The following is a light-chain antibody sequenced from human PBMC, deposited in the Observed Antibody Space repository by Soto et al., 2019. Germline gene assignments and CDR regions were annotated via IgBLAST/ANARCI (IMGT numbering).Light chain of an antibody. CDR3: QQASSFPLT. J-gene: IGKJ4*01. V-gene: IGKV1-12*01. CDR2: SAS. Sequence: IQMTQSPSSVSASVGDRVTITCRASQAISSWLAWYQQKPGKPPNLLIYSASTLRSGVPSRFSGSGSGADFTLTITNLQPEDFATYYCQQASSFPLTFGGGTRVEIK. CDR1: QAISSW.